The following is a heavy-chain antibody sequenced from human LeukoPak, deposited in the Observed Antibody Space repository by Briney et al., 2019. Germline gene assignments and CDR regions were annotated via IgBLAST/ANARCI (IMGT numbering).Heavy chain of an antibody. CDR1: GGSISSYY. CDR3: ARGGEGYCSSTSCYPLDY. Sequence: PSETLSLTCTVSGGSISSYYWSWIRQPPGKGLEWIGYIYYSGSTNYNPSLKSRVTISVDTSKNQFSLKLSSVTAADTAVYYCARGGEGYCSSTSCYPLDYWGQGTLVTVSS. CDR2: IYYSGST. V-gene: IGHV4-59*01. J-gene: IGHJ4*02. D-gene: IGHD2-2*01.